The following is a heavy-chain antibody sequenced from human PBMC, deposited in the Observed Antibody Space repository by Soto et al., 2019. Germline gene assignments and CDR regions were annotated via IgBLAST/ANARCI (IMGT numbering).Heavy chain of an antibody. CDR2: ISSSSSYI. CDR3: ARGPTAIAARPYYFDY. Sequence: GGSRRLSCAASGFTFSSYIMNWVRQAPGKGLEWVSSISSSSSYIYYADSVKGRFTISRDNAKNSLYLQMNSLRAEDTAVYYCARGPTAIAARPYYFDYWGQGTLVTVSS. D-gene: IGHD6-6*01. V-gene: IGHV3-21*01. CDR1: GFTFSSYI. J-gene: IGHJ4*02.